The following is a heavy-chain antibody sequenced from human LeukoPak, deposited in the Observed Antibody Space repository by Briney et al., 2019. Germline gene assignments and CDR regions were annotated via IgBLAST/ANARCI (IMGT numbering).Heavy chain of an antibody. J-gene: IGHJ4*02. CDR3: ARPSSYYDSSGYLDY. D-gene: IGHD3-22*01. V-gene: IGHV1-69*13. CDR1: GGTFSSYA. CDR2: IIPIFGTA. Sequence: ASVKVFCKASGGTFSSYAISWVRQAPGQGLEWMGGIIPIFGTANYAQKFQGRVTITADESTSTAYMELSSLRSEDTAVYYCARPSSYYDSSGYLDYWGQGTLVTVSS.